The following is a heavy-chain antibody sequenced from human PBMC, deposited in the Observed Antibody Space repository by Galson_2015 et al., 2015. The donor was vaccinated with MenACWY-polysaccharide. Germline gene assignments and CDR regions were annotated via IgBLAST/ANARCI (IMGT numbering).Heavy chain of an antibody. D-gene: IGHD2-8*01. CDR2: IRTEGDTT. Sequence: SLRLSCAGSGFRFRTYSMNWVRQAPGEGLEWVSYIRTEGDTTHYADSVKGRFTVSRDNAKDSMYLQMNSLRDEDTAIYYCVRDMMPGSNDAYIWGQGTMVTVSS. V-gene: IGHV3-48*02. CDR3: VRDMMPGSNDAYI. J-gene: IGHJ3*02. CDR1: GFRFRTYS.